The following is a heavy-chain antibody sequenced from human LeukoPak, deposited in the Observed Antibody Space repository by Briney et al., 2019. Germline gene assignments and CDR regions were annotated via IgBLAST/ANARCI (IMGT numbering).Heavy chain of an antibody. CDR2: FDPEDGET. Sequence: GASVKVSCKASGYTFISFYMHWVRQAPGKGLEWMGGFDPEDGETIYAQKFQGRVTMTEDTSTDTAYMELSSLRSEDTAVYYCATDRGAWEHLHYDYWGQGTLVTVSS. CDR3: ATDRGAWEHLHYDY. CDR1: GYTFISFY. V-gene: IGHV1-24*01. D-gene: IGHD3-10*01. J-gene: IGHJ4*02.